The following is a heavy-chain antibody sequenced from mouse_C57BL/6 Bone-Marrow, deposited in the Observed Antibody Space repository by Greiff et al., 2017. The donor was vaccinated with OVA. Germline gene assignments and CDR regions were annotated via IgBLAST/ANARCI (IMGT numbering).Heavy chain of an antibody. D-gene: IGHD1-1*01. CDR3: ARLLPQGPKDY. V-gene: IGHV5-4*03. CDR2: ISDGGSYT. Sequence: EVKLMESGGGLVKPGGSLKLSCAASGFTFSSYAMSWVRQTPEKRLEWVATISDGGSYTYYPDNVKGRFTISRDNAKNNLYLQMSHLKSEDTAMYYCARLLPQGPKDYWGQGTSVTVSA. CDR1: GFTFSSYA. J-gene: IGHJ4*01.